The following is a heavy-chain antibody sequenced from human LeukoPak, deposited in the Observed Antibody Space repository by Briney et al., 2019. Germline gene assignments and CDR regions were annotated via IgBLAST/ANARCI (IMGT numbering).Heavy chain of an antibody. CDR1: GSTVSSNY. V-gene: IGHV3-66*01. CDR2: IYSGGST. Sequence: GGSLRLSCAASGSTVSSNYMSWVRQAPGKGLEWVSDIYSGGSTYYADSVKGRFTISRDNSKNTLYFQMNSLRAEDTAVYYCARDNIAVAGGYYYYGMDVWGQGTTVTVSS. J-gene: IGHJ6*02. CDR3: ARDNIAVAGGYYYYGMDV. D-gene: IGHD6-19*01.